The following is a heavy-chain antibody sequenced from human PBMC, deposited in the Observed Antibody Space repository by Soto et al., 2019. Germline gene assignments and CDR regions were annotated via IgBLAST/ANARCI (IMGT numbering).Heavy chain of an antibody. D-gene: IGHD3-22*01. CDR1: GASIRSNSYC. V-gene: IGHV4-39*01. CDR2: FCYSGST. CDR3: VSPERRTSGNSLFGSMDV. J-gene: IGHJ6*02. Sequence: PSETLSRTCTVAGASIRSNSYCCRWVRQPPGKCLQWIGSFCYSGSTYYNPSLERRLTISVDTSKNQFSLNLDSVTAADTAVYYCVSPERRTSGNSLFGSMDVWGQGTTVTAP.